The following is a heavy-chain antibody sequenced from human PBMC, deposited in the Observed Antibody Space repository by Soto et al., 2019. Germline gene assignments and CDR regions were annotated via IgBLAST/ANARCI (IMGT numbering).Heavy chain of an antibody. CDR3: ARIDSSSWYDYYYYGMDV. J-gene: IGHJ6*02. CDR2: IIPIFGTA. V-gene: IGHV1-69*12. D-gene: IGHD6-13*01. CDR1: GGTFSSYA. Sequence: QVQLVQSGAEVKKPGSSVKVSCKASGGTFSSYAISWVRQAPGQGLEWMGGIIPIFGTANYAQKFQGRVTITADESTSTXXMELSSLRSEDTAVYYCARIDSSSWYDYYYYGMDVWGQGTTVTVSS.